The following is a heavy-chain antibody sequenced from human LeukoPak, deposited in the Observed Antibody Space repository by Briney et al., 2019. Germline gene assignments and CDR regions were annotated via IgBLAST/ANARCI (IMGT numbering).Heavy chain of an antibody. J-gene: IGHJ4*02. CDR1: GYTFTSYY. D-gene: IGHD6-13*01. CDR2: INPSGGST. Sequence: ASVKVSCKASGYTFTSYYMHWVRQAPGQGLEWMGIINPSGGSTSYAQKFQGRVTMTRDTSTSTVYMELRSLRSEDTAVYYCARARSGYSSSWYLDYWGQGTLVTVSS. V-gene: IGHV1-46*01. CDR3: ARARSGYSSSWYLDY.